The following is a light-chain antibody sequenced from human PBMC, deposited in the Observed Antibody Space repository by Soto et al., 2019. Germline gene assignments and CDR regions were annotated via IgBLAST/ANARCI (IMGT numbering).Light chain of an antibody. CDR3: QQSYSTPSIP. J-gene: IGKJ5*01. V-gene: IGKV1-39*01. Sequence: DIRMTQSPSAVSASVGDRVTITFRASQSISSYLNWYQQKPGKAPKLLIYAASSLQSGVPSRFSGSGSGTDFTLTISSLQPEDFAPYYCQQSYSTPSIPFGHRTLLEIK. CDR2: AAS. CDR1: QSISSY.